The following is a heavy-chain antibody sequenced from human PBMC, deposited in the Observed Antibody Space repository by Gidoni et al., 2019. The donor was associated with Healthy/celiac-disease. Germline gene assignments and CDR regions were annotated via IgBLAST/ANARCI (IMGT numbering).Heavy chain of an antibody. CDR1: SYA. Sequence: SYAMHWGRKAPGKGLEWVAVISYDGSNKYYSDSVKGRFTISRDNSKNTLYLQMNSLRAEDTAVYYCARGGTYSVYATSLRDYYYYYGMAVWGQGPTVTFSS. CDR2: ISYDGSNK. V-gene: IGHV3-30*01. J-gene: IGHJ6*02. CDR3: ARGGTYSVYATSLRDYYYYYGMAV. D-gene: IGHD5-12*01.